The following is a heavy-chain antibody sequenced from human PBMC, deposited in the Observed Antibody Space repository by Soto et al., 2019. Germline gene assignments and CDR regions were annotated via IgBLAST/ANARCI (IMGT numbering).Heavy chain of an antibody. CDR2: FYPVDFDT. CDR3: VIQSQDLSNCFDP. V-gene: IGHV5-51*01. Sequence: GESLNISCMGSGYSFTSYSIGWVRQVPGKGLGWMGIFYPVDFDTRNTPSIHDQTSQSADRSISTAYLRWSSLMGSDSAMYYCVIQSQDLSNCFDPWAKETLVTVSS. CDR1: GYSFTSYS. J-gene: IGHJ5*02.